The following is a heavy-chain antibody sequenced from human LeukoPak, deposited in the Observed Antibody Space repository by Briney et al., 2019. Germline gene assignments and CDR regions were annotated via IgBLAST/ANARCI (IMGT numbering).Heavy chain of an antibody. CDR1: VGSISTYF. J-gene: IGHJ5*02. D-gene: IGHD2-15*01. CDR2: IYSSGST. CDR3: ARGGYLKTGWFDP. V-gene: IGHV4-59*01. Sequence: PSETLSLTCTVSVGSISTYFWSWMRQPPGKGLEWIAYIYSSGSTTYNPSLRSRVTISVDTSKNQFSLKLNSVTVADTAVYYCARGGYLKTGWFDPWGQGTLVTVSS.